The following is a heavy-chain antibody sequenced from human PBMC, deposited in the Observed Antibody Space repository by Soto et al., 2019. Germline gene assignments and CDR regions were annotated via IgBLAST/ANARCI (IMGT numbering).Heavy chain of an antibody. CDR3: ARDVRDTAMVTWTYYFDY. D-gene: IGHD5-18*01. J-gene: IGHJ4*02. CDR1: GFTFSSYS. V-gene: IGHV3-48*02. CDR2: ISSSSSTI. Sequence: GGSLRLPCAASGFTFSSYSMNWVRPAPGKGLEWVSYISSSSSTIYYADSVKGRFTISRDNAKNSLYLQMNSLRDEDTAVYYCARDVRDTAMVTWTYYFDYWGQGTLVTVSS.